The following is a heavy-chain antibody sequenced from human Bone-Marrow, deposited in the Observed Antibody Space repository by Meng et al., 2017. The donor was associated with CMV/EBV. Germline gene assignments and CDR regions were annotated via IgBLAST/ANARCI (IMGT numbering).Heavy chain of an antibody. D-gene: IGHD5-18*01. Sequence: GESLKISCAASGFTFSSYGMHWVRQAPGKGLEWVAFIRYDGSNKYHADSVKGRFTISRDNSKNTLYLQMNSLRAEDTAVYYCAKDVTAMVGYYFDYWGQGTLVTFSS. V-gene: IGHV3-30*02. CDR1: GFTFSSYG. CDR3: AKDVTAMVGYYFDY. CDR2: IRYDGSNK. J-gene: IGHJ4*02.